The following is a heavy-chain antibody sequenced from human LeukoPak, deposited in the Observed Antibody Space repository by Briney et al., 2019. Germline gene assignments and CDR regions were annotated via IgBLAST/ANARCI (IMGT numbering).Heavy chain of an antibody. CDR1: GGTFSSYA. J-gene: IGHJ4*02. D-gene: IGHD6-13*01. CDR3: ASIAAAGTASGDTSFDY. V-gene: IGHV1-69*05. Sequence: GASVKVSCKASGGTFSSYAISWVRQAPGQGLEWMGGIIPIFGTANYAQKFQGRVTITTDESTSTAYMELSSLRSEDTAVYYCASIAAAGTASGDTSFDYWGQGTLVTVSS. CDR2: IIPIFGTA.